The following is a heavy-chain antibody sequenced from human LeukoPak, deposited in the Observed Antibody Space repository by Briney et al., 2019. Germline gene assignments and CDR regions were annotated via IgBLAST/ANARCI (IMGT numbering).Heavy chain of an antibody. CDR2: ISPISGST. J-gene: IGHJ3*02. V-gene: IGHV1-46*01. CDR1: GYTFTSYF. CDR3: ARADSNTDGFDT. Sequence: ASVKVSCKAFGYTFTSYFMHWVRQAPGQGLEWMGIISPISGSTTYAQKSQGRVTVTRDTSTSTVYMELSSLRSEDTALYYCARADSNTDGFDTWGQGTMVTVSS. D-gene: IGHD5-18*01.